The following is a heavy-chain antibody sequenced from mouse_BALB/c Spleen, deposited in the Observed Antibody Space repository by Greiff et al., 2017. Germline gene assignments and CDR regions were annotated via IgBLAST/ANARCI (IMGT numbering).Heavy chain of an antibody. CDR1: GYSITSDYA. J-gene: IGHJ2*01. D-gene: IGHD2-3*01. Sequence: VQLQQSGPGLVKPSQSLSLTCTVTGYSITSDYAWNWIRQFPGNKLEWMGYISYSGSTSYNPSLKSRISITRDTSKNQFFLQLNSVTTEDTATYYCAREDGYPDYWGQGTTLTVSS. V-gene: IGHV3-2*02. CDR3: AREDGYPDY. CDR2: ISYSGST.